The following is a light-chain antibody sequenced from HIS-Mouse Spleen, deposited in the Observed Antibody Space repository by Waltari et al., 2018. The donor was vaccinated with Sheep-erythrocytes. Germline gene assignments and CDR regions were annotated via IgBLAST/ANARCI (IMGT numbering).Light chain of an antibody. CDR2: GAS. CDR3: QQYNNWPPT. Sequence: EIVLTQSPATLSLSPGERATLSCRASQSVSSNLAWYQQKPVQSPRLLIYGASTRATGIPARFSGSGSGTEFTLTISSLQSEDFAVYYCQQYNNWPPTFGQGTKVEIK. J-gene: IGKJ1*01. CDR1: QSVSSN. V-gene: IGKV3-15*01.